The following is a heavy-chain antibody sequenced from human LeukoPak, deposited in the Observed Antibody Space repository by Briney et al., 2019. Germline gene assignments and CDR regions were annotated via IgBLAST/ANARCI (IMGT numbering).Heavy chain of an antibody. D-gene: IGHD2-15*01. CDR2: ISYDGSNK. CDR3: ARAYCSGGSCYFHYYYMDV. V-gene: IGHV3-30*04. J-gene: IGHJ6*03. Sequence: GGSLRLSCAASGFTFSSYAMHWVRQAPGKGLEWVAVISYDGSNKKYADSVKGRFTISRDNSKNTLYLQMNSLRAEDTAVYYCARAYCSGGSCYFHYYYMDVWGKGTTVTISS. CDR1: GFTFSSYA.